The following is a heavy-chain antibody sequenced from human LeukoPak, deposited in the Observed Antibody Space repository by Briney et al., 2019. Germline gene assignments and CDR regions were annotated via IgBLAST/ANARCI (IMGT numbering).Heavy chain of an antibody. V-gene: IGHV1-18*01. Sequence: ASVKVSCKGSGYTFTSYGISWVRHAPGQGLEWMGWISAYNGNTHYAQKFQGRVTMTRNTSIRTAYMELSSLRSEDTAVYYCARGQQLVFMAKVQLERSSYFDYWGQGTLVTVSS. CDR3: ARGQQLVFMAKVQLERSSYFDY. CDR1: GYTFTSYG. D-gene: IGHD1-1*01. J-gene: IGHJ4*02. CDR2: ISAYNGNT.